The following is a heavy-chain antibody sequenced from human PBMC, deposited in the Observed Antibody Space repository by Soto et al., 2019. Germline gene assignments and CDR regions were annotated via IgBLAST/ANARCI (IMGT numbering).Heavy chain of an antibody. CDR3: ATYIAGGRFDP. CDR1: GGSISSGDYY. D-gene: IGHD3-16*01. J-gene: IGHJ5*02. CDR2: IYYSGST. Sequence: SETLSLTCTVSGGSISSGDYYWSWIRQPPGKGLEWIGYIYYSGSTYYNPSLRSRVTISVDTSKNQFSLKLSSVTAADTAVYYCATYIAGGRFDPWGQGTLVTVSS. V-gene: IGHV4-30-4*01.